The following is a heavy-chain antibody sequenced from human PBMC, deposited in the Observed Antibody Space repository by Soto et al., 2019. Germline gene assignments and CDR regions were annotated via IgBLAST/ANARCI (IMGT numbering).Heavy chain of an antibody. D-gene: IGHD3-22*01. J-gene: IGHJ6*02. CDR3: ARGATMIVGGNYYYGMDV. CDR2: IYYSGST. Sequence: PSETLSLTCTVSGGSISSYYWSWIRQPPGKGLEWIGYIYYSGSTNYNPSLKSRVTISVDTSKNQFSLKLSSVTAADTAVYYCARGATMIVGGNYYYGMDVWGQGTTVTVSS. V-gene: IGHV4-59*01. CDR1: GGSISSYY.